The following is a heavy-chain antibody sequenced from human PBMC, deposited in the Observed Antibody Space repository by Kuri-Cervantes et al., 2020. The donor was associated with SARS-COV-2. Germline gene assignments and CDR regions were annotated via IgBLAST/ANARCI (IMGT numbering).Heavy chain of an antibody. D-gene: IGHD3-3*01. CDR2: ISGSGGST. CDR3: AKDPFYDFWSGRYYDY. CDR1: GFTFSSYA. Sequence: GGSLRLSCAASGFTFSSYAMSWVRQAPGKGLEWVSAISGSGGSTYYADSVKGRFTISRDNSKNTLYLQMNSLRAEDTAVYYCAKDPFYDFWSGRYYDYWGQGTRVTVDS. J-gene: IGHJ4*02. V-gene: IGHV3-23*01.